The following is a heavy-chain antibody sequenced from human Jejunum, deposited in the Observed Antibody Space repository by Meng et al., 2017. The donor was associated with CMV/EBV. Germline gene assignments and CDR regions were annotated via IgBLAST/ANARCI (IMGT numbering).Heavy chain of an antibody. CDR3: ARGPLYGGRYGVLDY. CDR1: FTFSRYW. Sequence: FTFSRYWLQLGTASHPQGLVVVSQLNSYTIATIYPPSLPCPFPLSQDNAKNTLYLQMSSLRDEDAAVYYCARGPLYGGRYGVLDYWGQGTLVTVSS. J-gene: IGHJ4*02. V-gene: IGHV3-74*01. CDR2: LNSYTIAT. D-gene: IGHD1-26*01.